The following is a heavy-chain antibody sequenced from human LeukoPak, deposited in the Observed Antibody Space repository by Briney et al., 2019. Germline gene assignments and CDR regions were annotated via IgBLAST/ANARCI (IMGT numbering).Heavy chain of an antibody. J-gene: IGHJ3*02. Sequence: GGSLRLSCAASGFTFSDYYMSWIRQAPGKGLEWVSYISSSGSTIYYADSVKGRFTISRDNAKNSLYLQMNSLRAEDTAVYYCARDRIAVAAFWEDVGKEADAFDIWGQGTMVTVSS. CDR1: GFTFSDYY. V-gene: IGHV3-11*04. D-gene: IGHD6-19*01. CDR3: ARDRIAVAAFWEDVGKEADAFDI. CDR2: ISSSGSTI.